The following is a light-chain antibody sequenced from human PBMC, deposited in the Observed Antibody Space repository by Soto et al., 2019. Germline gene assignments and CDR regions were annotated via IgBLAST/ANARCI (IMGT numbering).Light chain of an antibody. CDR3: QQHISWPLT. J-gene: IGKJ4*01. V-gene: IGKV3-11*01. CDR2: DAS. CDR1: QSVTNS. Sequence: EIVLTQSPATLSLSPGERATLSCRASQSVTNSLAWYQQKPGQAPRLLVYDASNRATGIPTRFSGSGSGTDFTLTISNLEPEDFAVYYCQQHISWPLTVGGGTKVDIK.